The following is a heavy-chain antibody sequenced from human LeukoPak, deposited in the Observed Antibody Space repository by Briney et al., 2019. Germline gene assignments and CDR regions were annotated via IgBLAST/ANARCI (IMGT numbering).Heavy chain of an antibody. CDR2: INPNSGGT. D-gene: IGHD3-10*01. V-gene: IGHV1-2*02. CDR1: GYTFTGYY. Sequence: GASVKLSCKASGYTFTGYYMHWVRQAPGQGLEWMGWINPNSGGTNYAQKFQGRVTMTRDTSISTAYMELSRLISDDTAVYYCARDRVWFGELTTEDYYYFYMDVWGKGTTVTISS. J-gene: IGHJ6*03. CDR3: ARDRVWFGELTTEDYYYFYMDV.